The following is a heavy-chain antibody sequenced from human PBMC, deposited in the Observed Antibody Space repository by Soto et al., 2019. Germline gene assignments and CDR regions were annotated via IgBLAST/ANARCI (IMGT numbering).Heavy chain of an antibody. Sequence: HPGGSLRLSCADSGFTFNTYTMSWVRQAPGKGLEWVSAISGGAVSTTYADSVKGRFTISRDNSKNTLYLQMNSLRAEDTAVYYCAKDYGDYPNWGQGTLVTVSS. CDR3: AKDYGDYPN. CDR1: GFTFNTYT. D-gene: IGHD4-17*01. CDR2: ISGGAVST. V-gene: IGHV3-23*01. J-gene: IGHJ4*02.